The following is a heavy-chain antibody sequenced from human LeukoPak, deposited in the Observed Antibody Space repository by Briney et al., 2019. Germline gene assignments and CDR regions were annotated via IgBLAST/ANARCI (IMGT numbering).Heavy chain of an antibody. CDR3: VKASSSSPQYNWFDA. V-gene: IGHV3-23*01. CDR1: GFTFSDYY. CDR2: VSGTGGRT. J-gene: IGHJ5*02. D-gene: IGHD6-6*01. Sequence: GSLRLSCAASGFTFSDYYMSWIRQAPGKGLEWVSVVSGTGGRTYYADSVKGRFTISRDNSKNTLYLQMNSLRAEDTALYYCVKASSSSPQYNWFDAWGQGTLVTVSS.